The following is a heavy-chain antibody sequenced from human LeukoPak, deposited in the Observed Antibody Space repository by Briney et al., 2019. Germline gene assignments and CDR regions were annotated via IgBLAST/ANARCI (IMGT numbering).Heavy chain of an antibody. CDR1: GFTFTSYS. CDR3: AREHLSGWYSSDY. CDR2: ISSSGSTI. Sequence: GGSLRLSCAASGFTFTSYSMNWVRQAPGKGLEWVSYISSSGSTIYYADSVEGRFTISRDTAKNSVFLQMNSLRAEDTAVYYCAREHLSGWYSSDYWGQGTLVTVSS. J-gene: IGHJ4*02. V-gene: IGHV3-48*01. D-gene: IGHD6-19*01.